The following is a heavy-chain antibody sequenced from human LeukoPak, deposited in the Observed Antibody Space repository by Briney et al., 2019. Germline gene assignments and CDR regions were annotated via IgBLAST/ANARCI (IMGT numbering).Heavy chain of an antibody. D-gene: IGHD4-23*01. V-gene: IGHV4-39*07. CDR3: ARSLVTQQGRGYYFDY. CDR2: IYYSGST. CDR1: GGSISSSSYY. Sequence: PSETLSLTCTVSGGSISSSSYYWGWLRQPPGKGLEWIGSIYYSGSTYYNPSLKSRVTISVDTSKNQFSLKLSSVTAADTAVYYCARSLVTQQGRGYYFDYWGQGTLVTVSS. J-gene: IGHJ4*02.